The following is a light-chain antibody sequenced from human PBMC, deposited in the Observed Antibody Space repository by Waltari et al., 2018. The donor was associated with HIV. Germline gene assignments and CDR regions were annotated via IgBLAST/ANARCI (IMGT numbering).Light chain of an antibody. Sequence: DIVITQSPDDLTGSLGERVTINCKSSLDVLYSSNNKNYLAWYQQKPGQPPKLLIYWASTRESGVPDRFSGSGSGTDFTLTISSLQAEDVAVYYCQQYYSTPYTFGQGTKLKI. CDR3: QQYYSTPYT. CDR2: WAS. CDR1: LDVLYSSNNKNY. V-gene: IGKV4-1*01. J-gene: IGKJ2*01.